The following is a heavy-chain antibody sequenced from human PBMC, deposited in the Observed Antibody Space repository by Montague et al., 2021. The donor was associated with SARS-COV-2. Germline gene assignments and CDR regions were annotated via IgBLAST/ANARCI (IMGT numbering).Heavy chain of an antibody. CDR2: IYYSGST. CDR1: GGSISSSTYY. Sequence: SETLSLTCTVSGGSISSSTYYWGWIRQPPGKGLEWIASIYYSGSTYFNPSLKSRVAISIDTSKNQFSLKLSSVTAADTAVYYWARRPYYYDSSGQFDPWGQGALVTVSS. CDR3: ARRPYYYDSSGQFDP. D-gene: IGHD3-22*01. J-gene: IGHJ5*02. V-gene: IGHV4-39*07.